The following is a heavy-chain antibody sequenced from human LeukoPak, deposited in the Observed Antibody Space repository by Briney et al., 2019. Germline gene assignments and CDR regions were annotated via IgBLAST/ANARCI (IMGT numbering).Heavy chain of an antibody. CDR2: ISYDGSNK. J-gene: IGHJ4*02. V-gene: IGHV3-30*04. D-gene: IGHD4-17*01. CDR3: ARGSKSYGDYIRSRIHYFDY. CDR1: GFTFSSYA. Sequence: GGSLRLSCAASGFTFSSYAMHWVRQPPGKGLEWVAVISYDGSNKYYADSVKGRFTISRDNSKNTLYLQMNSLRAEDTAAYYCARGSKSYGDYIRSRIHYFDYWGQGTLVTVSS.